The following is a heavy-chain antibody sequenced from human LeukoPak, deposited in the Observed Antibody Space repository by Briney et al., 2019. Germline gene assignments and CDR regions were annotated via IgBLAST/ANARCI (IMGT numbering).Heavy chain of an antibody. D-gene: IGHD5-24*01. CDR1: GGSISSSSYY. CDR3: ARDGYNPIDY. J-gene: IGHJ4*02. CDR2: IYYSGST. V-gene: IGHV4-39*07. Sequence: SETLSLTCTVSGGSISSSSYYWGWIRQPPGKGLEWIGNIYYSGSTYYNPSLKSRVTISVDTSKNQFSLKLRSVTAADTAVYYCARDGYNPIDYWGQGTLVTVSS.